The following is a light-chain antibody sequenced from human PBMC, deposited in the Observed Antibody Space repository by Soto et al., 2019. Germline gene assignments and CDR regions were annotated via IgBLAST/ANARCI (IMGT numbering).Light chain of an antibody. CDR3: QQYGSSP. J-gene: IGKJ4*01. CDR1: QSVSSSY. V-gene: IGKV3-20*01. CDR2: GAS. Sequence: EIVLTQSPGTLSLSPGERATLSCRASQSVSSSYLAWYQQKPGQAPRLLIYGASSRATGIPDRFSGSGSGTDFTLTISRLEPGDFAVYYCQQYGSSPFGGGTKVDIK.